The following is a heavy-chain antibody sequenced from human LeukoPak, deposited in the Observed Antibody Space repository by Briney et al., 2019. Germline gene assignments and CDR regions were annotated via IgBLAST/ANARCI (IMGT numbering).Heavy chain of an antibody. CDR1: GYTFTSYD. J-gene: IGHJ5*02. CDR2: MNPNSGNT. Sequence: ASVKVSCKASGYTFTSYDINWVRQATGQGLEWMGWMNPNSGNTGYAQKLQGRVTMTRNTSISTAYMELSSLRSEDTAVYYCARGEEWLLDWFDPWGQGTLVTVSS. CDR3: ARGEEWLLDWFDP. V-gene: IGHV1-8*01. D-gene: IGHD6-19*01.